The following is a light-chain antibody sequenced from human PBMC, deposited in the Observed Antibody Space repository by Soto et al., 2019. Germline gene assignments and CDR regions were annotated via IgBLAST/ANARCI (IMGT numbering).Light chain of an antibody. J-gene: IGKJ2*01. V-gene: IGKV3-20*01. CDR2: GAS. CDR3: QQYNNSPEYT. Sequence: EIVLTQSPGTLSLSRGERATLSCRASQSVSSSYLAWYQQKPGQAPRLLIYGASNRATGIPDRFSGSGSGTDFTLTISRLEPEDFAVYFCQQYNNSPEYTFGQGTKLEIK. CDR1: QSVSSSY.